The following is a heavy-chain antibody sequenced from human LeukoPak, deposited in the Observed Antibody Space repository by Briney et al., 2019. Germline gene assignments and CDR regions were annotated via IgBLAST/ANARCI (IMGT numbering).Heavy chain of an antibody. CDR2: ISAYSGNT. J-gene: IGHJ3*02. CDR3: ARGVTYGSGSYYFAGNDAFDI. D-gene: IGHD3-10*01. V-gene: IGHV1-18*01. CDR1: GYTFTSYG. Sequence: ASVKVSCKASGYTFTSYGISWVRQAPGQGLEWMGWISAYSGNTNYAQKLQGRVTMTTDTSTSTAYMELRSLRSDDTAVYYCARGVTYGSGSYYFAGNDAFDIWGQGTMVTVSS.